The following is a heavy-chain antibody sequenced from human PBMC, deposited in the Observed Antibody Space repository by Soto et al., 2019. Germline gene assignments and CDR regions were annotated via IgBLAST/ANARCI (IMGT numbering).Heavy chain of an antibody. CDR3: ARASYFSEKTAYYAKSFKWFDR. D-gene: IGHD3-9*01. Sequence: QVQLLESGGGVVQSGRSLRLSCAASGFTFSGSEMHWVRQAPGKGLEWVAFISYDGDNKYYADSVKGRFTVSRDNSRNTLHLPMDSLRPEDTAVYYCARASYFSEKTAYYAKSFKWFDRWCQGTLLTVSS. CDR2: ISYDGDNK. CDR1: GFTFSGSE. J-gene: IGHJ5*02. V-gene: IGHV3-30*14.